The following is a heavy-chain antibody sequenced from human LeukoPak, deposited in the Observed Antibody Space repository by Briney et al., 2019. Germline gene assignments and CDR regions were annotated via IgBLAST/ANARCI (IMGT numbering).Heavy chain of an antibody. CDR2: IYFSGCT. J-gene: IGHJ3*02. D-gene: IGHD6-13*01. CDR1: AGSISSSSYY. V-gene: IGHV4-39*01. CDR3: ARQHSSSWPDAFDI. Sequence: SESLSLTCIVSAGSISSSSYYWGWLRQPPGKGPEWIGSIYFSGCTYYNPSLKSRLTMSVVPSKNQFSLTLRSVTAADTAVYYCARQHSSSWPDAFDIWGQETMVTVSS.